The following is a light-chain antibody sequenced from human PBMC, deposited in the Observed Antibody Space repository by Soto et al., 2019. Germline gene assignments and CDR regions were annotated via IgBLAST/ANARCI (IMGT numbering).Light chain of an antibody. CDR1: SSNIGGNS. J-gene: IGLJ1*01. CDR2: DDN. V-gene: IGLV1-51*01. CDR3: GSWDSSLSAYV. Sequence: SVLTQPPSVSAAPGQKVTISCSGSSSNIGGNSVSWYQQLPGTAPILLIYDDNKRPSGIPDRFSGSKSGTSATLGITGFQTGDEADYYCGSWDSSLSAYVFGTGTKVTV.